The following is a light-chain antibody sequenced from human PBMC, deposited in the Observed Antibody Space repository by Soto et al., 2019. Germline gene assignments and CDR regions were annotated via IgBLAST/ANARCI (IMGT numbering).Light chain of an antibody. CDR3: TAWAESLNGYV. V-gene: IGLV1-44*01. J-gene: IGLJ1*01. CDR1: SGKIGSNA. Sequence: QSLITPPPSASGTPGQWATISCSPSSGKIGSNAVNSSQPLPGPTPKLLIYSNKQRPSALPGRFSGSRSGTSVSLAISGIQSEDEADYNCTAWAESLNGYVCGPGTKVTVL. CDR2: SNK.